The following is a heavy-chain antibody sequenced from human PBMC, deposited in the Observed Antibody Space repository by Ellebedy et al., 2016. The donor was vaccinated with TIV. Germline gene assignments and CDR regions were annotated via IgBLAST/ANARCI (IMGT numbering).Heavy chain of an antibody. CDR2: IYYSGST. D-gene: IGHD5-18*01. CDR3: ASLYNYGLGDYFEY. Sequence: MPSETLSLTCTVPGGFISSYYWSWIRQPPGKGLEWIGYIYYSGSTNYNPSIKSRVTMSLDMSKDHFSLKLTAVTAADTAVYYCASLYNYGLGDYFEYWGQGTLVTVSS. CDR1: GGFISSYY. V-gene: IGHV4-59*01. J-gene: IGHJ4*02.